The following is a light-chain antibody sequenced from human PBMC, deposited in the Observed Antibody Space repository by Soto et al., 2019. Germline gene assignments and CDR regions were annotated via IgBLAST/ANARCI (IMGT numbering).Light chain of an antibody. CDR2: KAS. Sequence: IDMTQSPSTLAASVGDRVTITCRASQSISSLLAWYQQKPGKAPKLLIYKASSLESGVPSRFSGTASGTELTLHISSMTHDDFATYSCQNHNSYFSWKFGQGTKVDIK. CDR1: QSISSL. CDR3: QNHNSYFSWK. J-gene: IGKJ1*01. V-gene: IGKV1-5*03.